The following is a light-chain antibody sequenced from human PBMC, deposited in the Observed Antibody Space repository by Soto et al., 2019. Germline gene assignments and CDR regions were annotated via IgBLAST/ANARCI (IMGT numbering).Light chain of an antibody. CDR1: QSVSSSY. CDR2: GAS. J-gene: IGKJ1*01. V-gene: IGKV3-20*01. CDR3: QQYSSPPWT. Sequence: EIVLTQSPGTLSLSPGERGTLSCRASQSVSSSYLAWYQQKPGRAPRLLVSGASSRASGIPDRFSGSGSGTDFTLNISGLEPEDFGVYFCQQYSSPPWTFGQGTKVEVK.